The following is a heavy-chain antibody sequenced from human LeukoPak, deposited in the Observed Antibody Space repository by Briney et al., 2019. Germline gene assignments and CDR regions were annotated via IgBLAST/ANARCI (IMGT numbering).Heavy chain of an antibody. V-gene: IGHV4-59*12. D-gene: IGHD6-6*01. Sequence: SETLSLTCTVSGGSISSYYWSWIRQPPGKGPEWIGYIYYSGSTNYNPSLKSRVTVSVDTSKNQFYLKLSSVTAADTAVYYCAREERQLVYYYGMDVWGQGTTVTVSS. CDR3: AREERQLVYYYGMDV. J-gene: IGHJ6*02. CDR1: GGSISSYY. CDR2: IYYSGST.